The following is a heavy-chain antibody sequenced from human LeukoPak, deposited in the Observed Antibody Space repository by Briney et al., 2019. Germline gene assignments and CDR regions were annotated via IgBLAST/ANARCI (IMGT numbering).Heavy chain of an antibody. CDR1: GFTFSSYS. CDR2: ISSSSYI. Sequence: PGGSLRLSCAASGFTFSSYSMNWVRQAPGKGLEWVSSISSSSYIYYADSVKGRFTISRDNAKNSLYLQMNSLRAEDTAVYYRARDQNNWNEKDYWGQGTLVTVSS. V-gene: IGHV3-21*01. J-gene: IGHJ4*02. CDR3: ARDQNNWNEKDY. D-gene: IGHD1-1*01.